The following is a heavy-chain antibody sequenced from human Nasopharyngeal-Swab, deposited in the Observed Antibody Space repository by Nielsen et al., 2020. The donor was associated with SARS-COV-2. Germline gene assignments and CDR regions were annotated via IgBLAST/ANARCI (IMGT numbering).Heavy chain of an antibody. Sequence: GESLQISWAASGFTFSNYAMSWVRQAPGKGLEWVSHITGTGGSTYYADSVKGRFTISRDNSKNTLYLQMNSLRAEDTAVYYCAKDRGVGALDYWGQGTLVTVSS. CDR1: GFTFSNYA. CDR3: AKDRGVGALDY. V-gene: IGHV3-23*01. J-gene: IGHJ4*02. D-gene: IGHD1-26*01. CDR2: ITGTGGST.